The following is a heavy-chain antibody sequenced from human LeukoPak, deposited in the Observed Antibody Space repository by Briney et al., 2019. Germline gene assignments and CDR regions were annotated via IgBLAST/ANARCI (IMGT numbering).Heavy chain of an antibody. CDR2: ISAYNGNT. D-gene: IGHD2-2*01. J-gene: IGHJ3*02. CDR3: ARAPDIVVVPAAIDDAFDI. V-gene: IGHV1-18*01. Sequence: ASVKVSCKASGYTFTSYGISWVRQAPGQGLEWMGWISAYNGNTNYAQKLQGRATMTTDTSTSTAYMELRSLRSDDTDVYYCARAPDIVVVPAAIDDAFDIWGQGTMVTVSS. CDR1: GYTFTSYG.